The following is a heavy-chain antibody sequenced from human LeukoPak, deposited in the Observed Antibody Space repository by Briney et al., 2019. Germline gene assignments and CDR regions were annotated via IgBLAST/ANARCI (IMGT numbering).Heavy chain of an antibody. Sequence: ASVKVSCKASGYTFTSYGISWVRQAPGQGLEWMGWISAYNGNTNYAQKLQGRVTMTTDTSTSTAYMELRSLRSDDTAVYYCARASGGSRRDYYYGMDVWGQGTTVTVSS. CDR3: ARASGGSRRDYYYGMDV. V-gene: IGHV1-18*04. J-gene: IGHJ6*02. D-gene: IGHD2-15*01. CDR2: ISAYNGNT. CDR1: GYTFTSYG.